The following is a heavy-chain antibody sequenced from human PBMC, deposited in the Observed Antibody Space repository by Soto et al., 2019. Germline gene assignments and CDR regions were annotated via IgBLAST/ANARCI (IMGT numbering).Heavy chain of an antibody. CDR1: GGTFSSYA. D-gene: IGHD1-20*01. J-gene: IGHJ6*02. CDR2: IIPIFGTA. Sequence: SVKVSCKASGGTFSSYAISWVRQAPGQGLEWMGGIIPIFGTANYAQKFQGRVTITADESTSTAYMELGSLRSEDTAVYYCAVYNWNTRLRNYYYYGMDVWGQGTTVTVSS. CDR3: AVYNWNTRLRNYYYYGMDV. V-gene: IGHV1-69*13.